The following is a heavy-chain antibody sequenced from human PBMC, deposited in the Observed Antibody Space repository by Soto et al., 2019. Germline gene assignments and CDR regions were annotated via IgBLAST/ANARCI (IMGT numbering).Heavy chain of an antibody. V-gene: IGHV3-21*01. CDR3: ARENGHCTDACNRGAFDI. CDR1: GFTFSEYS. Sequence: EVQVVESGGGLVKPGGSLRLSCAASGFTFSEYSFLWVRQAPGKGLEWLSFIANGDNHIFYSDSVKGRFPISRDNAKNSVYLQLNSLRADDSAVYYCARENGHCTDACNRGAFDIWGQGTMVTVSS. CDR2: IANGDNHI. D-gene: IGHD2-2*01. J-gene: IGHJ3*02.